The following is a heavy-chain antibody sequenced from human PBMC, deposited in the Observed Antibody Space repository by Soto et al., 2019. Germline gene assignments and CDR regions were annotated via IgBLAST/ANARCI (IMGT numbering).Heavy chain of an antibody. V-gene: IGHV4-39*01. Sequence: PSETLSLTCSVSGGSISSSSYYWGWIRQPPGKGLEWIASIYYSGSIYHNPSLKSRVTMSIDTSKKQFSLKLSSVTAADTAVYSCASVGGFGATTIDYWGQGTLVTVSS. J-gene: IGHJ4*02. CDR2: IYYSGSI. D-gene: IGHD3-10*01. CDR3: ASVGGFGATTIDY. CDR1: GGSISSSSYY.